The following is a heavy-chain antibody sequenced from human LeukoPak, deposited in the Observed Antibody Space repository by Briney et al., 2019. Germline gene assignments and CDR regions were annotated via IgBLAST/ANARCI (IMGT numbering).Heavy chain of an antibody. D-gene: IGHD3-22*01. CDR3: AKDVESAYDCSGYYSPFDS. Sequence: GGSLRLSCAASGFTFSSYWMHWVRQAPGKGLVWVSRIDSDGSSTSYADAVRGRFTISRDNAKNTLYLQMNSLRAEDTAVYYCAKDVESAYDCSGYYSPFDSWAQGTLVTVSS. CDR2: IDSDGSST. V-gene: IGHV3-74*01. CDR1: GFTFSSYW. J-gene: IGHJ4*02.